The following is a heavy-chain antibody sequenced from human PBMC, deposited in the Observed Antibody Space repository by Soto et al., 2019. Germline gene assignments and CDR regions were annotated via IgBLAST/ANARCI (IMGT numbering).Heavy chain of an antibody. CDR1: GYTFTSYA. V-gene: IGHV7-4-1*01. D-gene: IGHD6-19*01. J-gene: IGHJ6*02. CDR2: INTNTGNP. Sequence: GASVKVSCKASGYTFTSYAMNWVRQAPGQGLEWMGWINTNTGNPTYAQGFTGRFVFSLDTSVSTAYLQICSLKAEDTAVYYCARDLYSSSWLGIAVAGYYYYGMDVWGQGTTVTVSS. CDR3: ARDLYSSSWLGIAVAGYYYYGMDV.